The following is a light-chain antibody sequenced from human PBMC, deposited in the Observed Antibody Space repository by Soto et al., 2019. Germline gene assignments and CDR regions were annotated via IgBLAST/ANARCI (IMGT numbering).Light chain of an antibody. CDR1: SSNMGAGYD. J-gene: IGLJ2*01. CDR3: PSYEGRLSGLW. V-gene: IGLV1-40*01. Sequence: QSVLTQPPSVSGAPGQRVTISCTGSSSNMGAGYDVHWYQQLPGTAPKLLVYGNSNRPSGVPVRFSGSKSGASASLPITGLQLVYEAYYRGPSYEGRLSGLWLGG. CDR2: GNS.